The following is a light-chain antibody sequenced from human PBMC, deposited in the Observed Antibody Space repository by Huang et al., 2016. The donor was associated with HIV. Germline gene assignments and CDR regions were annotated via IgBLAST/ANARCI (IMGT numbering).Light chain of an antibody. CDR3: QQYYSTPLT. CDR2: WAS. V-gene: IGKV4-1*01. J-gene: IGKJ1*01. CDR1: QSVLYSSNNKNY. Sequence: DIVMTQSPDSLAVSRGERATINCKSSQSVLYSSNNKNYLAWYQQKPGQPPKLLMYWASTRESGVPDRFSGSGSGTDFTLTISSLQAEDVAVYYCQQYYSTPLTFGQGTKVEIK.